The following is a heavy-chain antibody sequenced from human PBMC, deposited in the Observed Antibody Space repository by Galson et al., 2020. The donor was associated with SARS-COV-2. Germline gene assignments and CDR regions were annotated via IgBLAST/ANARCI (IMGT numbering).Heavy chain of an antibody. V-gene: IGHV1-18*01. CDR2: ISAYNGNT. CDR3: ARVSLIFGVVITHADY. CDR1: GYTFTSYG. J-gene: IGHJ4*02. Sequence: ASVKVSCKASGYTFTSYGISWVRQAPGQGLEWMGWISAYNGNTNYAQKLQGRVTMTTDTSTSTAYMELRSLRSDDTAVYYCARVSLIFGVVITHADYWGQGTLVTVSS. D-gene: IGHD3-3*01.